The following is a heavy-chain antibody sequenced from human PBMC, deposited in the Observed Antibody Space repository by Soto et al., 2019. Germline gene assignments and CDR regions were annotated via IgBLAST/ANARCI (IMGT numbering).Heavy chain of an antibody. Sequence: SETLSLTCTVSGGSVSSGSYYWSWIRQPPGKGLEWIGYIYYSGSTNYNPSLKSRVTISLDTSKRQVSLTLTSVTAADTAVYYCARGHWALDSWAQGTLVTVSS. J-gene: IGHJ5*01. CDR1: GGSVSSGSYY. D-gene: IGHD3-16*01. V-gene: IGHV4-61*01. CDR2: IYYSGST. CDR3: ARGHWALDS.